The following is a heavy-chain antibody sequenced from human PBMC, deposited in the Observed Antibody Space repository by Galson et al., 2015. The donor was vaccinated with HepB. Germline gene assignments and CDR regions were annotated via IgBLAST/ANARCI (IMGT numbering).Heavy chain of an antibody. J-gene: IGHJ3*02. D-gene: IGHD4-17*01. CDR1: GFTFSSYS. CDR2: ITSSSTYI. V-gene: IGHV3-21*01. CDR3: ARGPFPTVTLYPDDAFDI. Sequence: SLRLSCAASGFTFSSYSMNWVRQAPGKGLEWVSSITSSSTYIYYADSVKGRFTISRDNAKNSLYLQMNSLRAEDTAVYYCARGPFPTVTLYPDDAFDIWGQGTMVTVSS.